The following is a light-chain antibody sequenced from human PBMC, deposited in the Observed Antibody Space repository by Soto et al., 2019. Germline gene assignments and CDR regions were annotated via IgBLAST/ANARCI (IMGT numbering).Light chain of an antibody. CDR2: DVS. V-gene: IGLV2-14*01. J-gene: IGLJ3*02. Sequence: QSALTQPASVSGSPGQSITISCTGTSSDVGGYNYASWYQQHPGKAPKLMIYDVSNRPSGVSNRFSGSKSGNTASLTISGLQAEDEADYYCSSYTSSSFWVFGGGTKVTVL. CDR3: SSYTSSSFWV. CDR1: SSDVGGYNY.